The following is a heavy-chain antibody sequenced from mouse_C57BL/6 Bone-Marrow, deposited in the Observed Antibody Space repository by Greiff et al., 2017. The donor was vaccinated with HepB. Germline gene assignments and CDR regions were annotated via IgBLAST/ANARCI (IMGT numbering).Heavy chain of an antibody. Sequence: QVQLQQPGAELVKPGASVKLSCKASGYTFTSYWMHWVKQRPGRGLEWIGRIDPNSGGTKYNEKFKSKATLTVDKPSSTAYLQLSSLTSEDSAVYYCAMRRYYGSTPYYYAMDYWGQGTSVTVSS. J-gene: IGHJ4*01. D-gene: IGHD1-1*01. CDR1: GYTFTSYW. CDR3: AMRRYYGSTPYYYAMDY. CDR2: IDPNSGGT. V-gene: IGHV1-72*01.